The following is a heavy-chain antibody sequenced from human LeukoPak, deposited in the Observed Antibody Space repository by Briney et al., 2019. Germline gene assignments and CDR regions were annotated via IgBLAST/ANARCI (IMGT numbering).Heavy chain of an antibody. CDR3: ARSSPHCSSTSCYNDAFDI. CDR2: ISSSSSYI. Sequence: GRSLRLSCAASGFTLSSYSMNWVRQAPGKGLEWVSSISSSSSYIYYAASVKGRFTISRDNAKNSLYLQMNSLRAEDTAVYYCARSSPHCSSTSCYNDAFDIWGQGTMVTVSS. CDR1: GFTLSSYS. V-gene: IGHV3-21*01. D-gene: IGHD2-2*02. J-gene: IGHJ3*02.